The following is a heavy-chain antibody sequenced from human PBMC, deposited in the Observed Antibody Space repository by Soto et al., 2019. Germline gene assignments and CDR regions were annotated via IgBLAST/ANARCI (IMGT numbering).Heavy chain of an antibody. CDR2: IYSSGST. CDR1: GGTLSGYY. CDR3: ARGQRFSDWFDP. V-gene: IGHV4-4*07. D-gene: IGHD3-3*01. J-gene: IGHJ5*02. Sequence: SETLSLTCTVTGGTLSGYYWTWIRQSAGGGLEWIGRIYSSGSTNYNPSLKGRVTISLDTSMSHFSLRLRSVSAADTAVYYCARGQRFSDWFDPWGQGTLVTVSS.